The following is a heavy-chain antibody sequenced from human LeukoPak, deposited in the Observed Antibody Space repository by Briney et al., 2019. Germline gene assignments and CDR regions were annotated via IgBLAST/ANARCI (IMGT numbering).Heavy chain of an antibody. CDR3: TKEVGD. J-gene: IGHJ4*02. V-gene: IGHV3-7*01. CDR2: IKHDGSEI. CDR1: GFPFSSYW. Sequence: GGPLRLSCVTSGFPFSSYWMSWVRQTPRKGLEWVANIKHDGSEILYLDSVKGRFTTSRDNAKNSLYLLMNSLRVDDTGIYFCTKEVGDWGMGTLVTVSS. D-gene: IGHD1-1*01.